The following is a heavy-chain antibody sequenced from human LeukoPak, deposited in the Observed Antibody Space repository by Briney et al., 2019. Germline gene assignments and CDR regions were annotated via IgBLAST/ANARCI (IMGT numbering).Heavy chain of an antibody. CDR3: AREYEQH. J-gene: IGHJ1*01. D-gene: IGHD3-3*01. CDR1: GFNVSSNS. Sequence: GGSLRLSCAASGFNVSSNSMSWVRQAPGKGLEWVSVIYSGGSTYYADSVKGRFTVSRDNSKNTLYLQMNSLRAEDTAVYYRAREYEQHWGQGTLVTVSS. V-gene: IGHV3-53*01. CDR2: IYSGGST.